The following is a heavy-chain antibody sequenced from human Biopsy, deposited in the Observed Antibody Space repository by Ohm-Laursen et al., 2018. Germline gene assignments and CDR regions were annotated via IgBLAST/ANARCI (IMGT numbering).Heavy chain of an antibody. V-gene: IGHV4-39*01. Sequence: TLSLTCTVSGGSISSRSYYWGWIRQPQGKGLEWIGSIYYSGSTYYNPSLKSQVTISVDTSKNQFSLKLSSVTAADTAVYYCARCPRSFGVVPHDAFDIWGQGTMVTVSS. D-gene: IGHD3-3*02. J-gene: IGHJ3*02. CDR3: ARCPRSFGVVPHDAFDI. CDR1: GGSISSRSYY. CDR2: IYYSGST.